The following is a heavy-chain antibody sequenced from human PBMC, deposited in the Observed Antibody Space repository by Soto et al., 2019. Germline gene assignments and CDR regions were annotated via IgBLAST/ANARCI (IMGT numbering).Heavy chain of an antibody. Sequence: ASVKVSCKASGYTFANYYIHWVRQAPGQGLEWMGIMNPSGGSTTYAQKFQGRVTMTSDTSTRTIYMELTSLRSEDTAMYYCARNCSGTSCPFDYWGQGTLVTVSS. CDR3: ARNCSGTSCPFDY. CDR1: GYTFANYY. J-gene: IGHJ4*02. CDR2: MNPSGGST. D-gene: IGHD2-15*01. V-gene: IGHV1-46*01.